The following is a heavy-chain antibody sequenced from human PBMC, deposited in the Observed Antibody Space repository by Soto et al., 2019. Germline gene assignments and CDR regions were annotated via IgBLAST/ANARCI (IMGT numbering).Heavy chain of an antibody. D-gene: IGHD6-13*01. Sequence: PGGSLRLSCAASGFTFSSYSMNWVRQAPGKGLEWVSSISSSSSYIYYADSVKGRFTISRDNAKNSLYLQMNSLRAEDTAVYYCARGRRGRSSWYLADNWFDPWGQGTLVTVSS. CDR3: ARGRRGRSSWYLADNWFDP. V-gene: IGHV3-21*01. CDR1: GFTFSSYS. CDR2: ISSSSSYI. J-gene: IGHJ5*02.